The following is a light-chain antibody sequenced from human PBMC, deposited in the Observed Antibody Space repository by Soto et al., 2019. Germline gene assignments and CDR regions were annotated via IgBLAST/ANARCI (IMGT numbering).Light chain of an antibody. CDR3: AAWEDSLNGRV. CDR1: NSNIGSNT. CDR2: YDN. J-gene: IGLJ1*01. Sequence: QSVLTQPPSASGTPGQRVTISCSGSNSNIGSNTVNWYQQLPGTAPKLLIYYDNLRPSGVPDRISGSKSGTSASLAISGLQSDDEADYYCAAWEDSLNGRVVGTGTKLTVL. V-gene: IGLV1-44*01.